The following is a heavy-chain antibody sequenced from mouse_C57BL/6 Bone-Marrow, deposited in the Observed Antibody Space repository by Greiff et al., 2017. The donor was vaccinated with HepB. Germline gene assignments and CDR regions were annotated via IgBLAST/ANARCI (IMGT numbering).Heavy chain of an antibody. CDR3: SRWGLGAWFAY. Sequence: QVQLQQPGAELVKPGASVKMSCKASGYTFTSYWITWVKQRPGPGLEWIGDIYPGSGSTNYNEKFKSRATLTVETSSSTADMQLSSLTSEDSAVYYCSRWGLGAWFAYWGQGTLVTVSA. J-gene: IGHJ3*01. D-gene: IGHD2-4*01. CDR2: IYPGSGST. V-gene: IGHV1-55*01. CDR1: GYTFTSYW.